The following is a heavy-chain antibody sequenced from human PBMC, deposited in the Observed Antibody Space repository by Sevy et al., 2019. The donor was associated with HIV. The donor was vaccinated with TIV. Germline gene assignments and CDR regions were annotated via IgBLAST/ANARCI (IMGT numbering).Heavy chain of an antibody. J-gene: IGHJ4*02. CDR1: GFTFSDYY. CDR2: IISSGSTI. V-gene: IGHV3-11*01. Sequence: GGSLRLSCAASGFTFSDYYMSWIRQAPGKGLEWVSYIISSGSTIYYADSVKGRFTISRGNAKNSLYLQMNSLRAEDTAVYYCARDMALAGILDYWGQGTLVTVSS. CDR3: ARDMALAGILDY. D-gene: IGHD6-19*01.